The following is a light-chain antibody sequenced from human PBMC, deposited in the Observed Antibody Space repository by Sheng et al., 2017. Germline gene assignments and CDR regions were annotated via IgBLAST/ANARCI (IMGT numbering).Light chain of an antibody. V-gene: IGLV2-14*01. CDR2: DVS. J-gene: IGLJ2*01. Sequence: QSALTQPASVPGSPGQSITISCTGTSSDVGGYNYVSWYQQHPGKAPKLMIYDVSKRPSGVSNRFSGSKSGNTASLTISGLQAEDEADYYCSSYTSTVVVFGGGTKLTVL. CDR1: SSDVGGYNY. CDR3: SSYTSTVVV.